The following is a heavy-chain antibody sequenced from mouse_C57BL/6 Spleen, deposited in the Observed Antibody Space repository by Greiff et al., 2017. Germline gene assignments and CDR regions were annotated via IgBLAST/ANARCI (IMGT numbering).Heavy chain of an antibody. CDR2: IYPGDGDT. J-gene: IGHJ1*03. Sequence: VQVVESGAELVKPGASVKISCKASGYAFSSYWMNWVKQRPGKGLEWIGQIYPGDGDTNYNGKFKGKATLTADKSSSTAYMQLSSLTSEDSAVYFCARYMVTTRYFDVWGTGTTVTVSS. D-gene: IGHD2-2*01. CDR3: ARYMVTTRYFDV. CDR1: GYAFSSYW. V-gene: IGHV1-80*01.